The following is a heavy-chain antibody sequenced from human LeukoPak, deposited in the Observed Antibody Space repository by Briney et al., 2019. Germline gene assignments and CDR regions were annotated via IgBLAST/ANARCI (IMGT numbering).Heavy chain of an antibody. Sequence: GGSLRLSCAASGFTFSSYAMHWVRQAPGKGLEWVAVISYDGSNKYYADSVKGRFTISRDNSKNTLYLQMNSLRAEDTAVYYCARGGPRDGYDGWGQGTLVTVSS. D-gene: IGHD5-24*01. CDR3: ARGGPRDGYDG. CDR1: GFTFSSYA. J-gene: IGHJ4*02. CDR2: ISYDGSNK. V-gene: IGHV3-30-3*01.